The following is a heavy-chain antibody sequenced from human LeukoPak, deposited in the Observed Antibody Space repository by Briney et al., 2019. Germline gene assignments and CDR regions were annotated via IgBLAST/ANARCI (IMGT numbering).Heavy chain of an antibody. J-gene: IGHJ3*02. CDR1: GYRFNAYW. V-gene: IGHV5-10-1*01. Sequence: GESLKISCKGSGYRFNAYWIAWVRQMPGKGLEWMGRIDPSDSYTNYSPSFQGHVTISADKSISTAYLQWSSLKASDTAMYYCASFIVGATNDAFDIWGQGTMVTVSS. CDR2: IDPSDSYT. CDR3: ASFIVGATNDAFDI. D-gene: IGHD1-26*01.